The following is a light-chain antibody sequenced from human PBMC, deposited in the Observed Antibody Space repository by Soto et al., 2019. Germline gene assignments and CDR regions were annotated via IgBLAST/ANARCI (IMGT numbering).Light chain of an antibody. Sequence: EIVLTQSPGTLSLSPGERATLSCRASQSVSSSYLAWYQQKPGQAPRLLIDSASSRATGIPDRFSGSGSGTAFTLTISRLEPEDFAVYYCQQYGTSPYTFGQGTKLDIK. CDR1: QSVSSSY. CDR2: SAS. J-gene: IGKJ2*01. CDR3: QQYGTSPYT. V-gene: IGKV3-20*01.